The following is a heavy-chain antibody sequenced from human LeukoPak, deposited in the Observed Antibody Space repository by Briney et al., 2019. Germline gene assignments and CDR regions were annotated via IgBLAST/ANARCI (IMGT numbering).Heavy chain of an antibody. CDR2: ISYDGSNK. CDR1: GFTFSSYG. Sequence: GGSLRLSCAASGFTFSSYGMHWVRQAPGKGLEWVAVISYDGSNKYYADSVKGRFTISRDNSKNTLYLQMNSLRAEDTAVYYCAKAKGDVVVVAATDAFDIWGQGTMVTVSS. CDR3: AKAKGDVVVVAATDAFDI. V-gene: IGHV3-30*18. J-gene: IGHJ3*02. D-gene: IGHD2-15*01.